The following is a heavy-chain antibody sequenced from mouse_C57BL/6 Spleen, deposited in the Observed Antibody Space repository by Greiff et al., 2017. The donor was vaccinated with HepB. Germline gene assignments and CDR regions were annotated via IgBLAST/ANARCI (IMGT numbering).Heavy chain of an antibody. CDR3: ARWMVSYYFDD. J-gene: IGHJ2*01. D-gene: IGHD2-3*01. V-gene: IGHV1-82*01. CDR1: GYAFSSSW. Sequence: QVQLQHSGPELVKPGASVKISCKASGYAFSSSWMNWVKQRPGKGLEWIGRIYPGDGDTNYNGKFKGKATLTADKSSSTAYMQLSSLTSEDSAVYFCARWMVSYYFDDWGQGTTLTVSS. CDR2: IYPGDGDT.